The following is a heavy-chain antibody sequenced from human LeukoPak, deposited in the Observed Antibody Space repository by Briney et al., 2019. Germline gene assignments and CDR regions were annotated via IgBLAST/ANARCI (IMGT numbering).Heavy chain of an antibody. CDR2: IRSKAYGGTT. Sequence: PGGSLRLSCIASGFTFGDYAMSWVRQAPGKGLEWVGFIRSKAYGGTTEYAASVKGRFTISRDDSKSIAYLQMNSLKTEDTAVYYCSNYYDSSGYYAYYYYYMDVWGKGTTVTVSS. CDR3: SNYYDSSGYYAYYYYYMDV. D-gene: IGHD3-22*01. CDR1: GFTFGDYA. V-gene: IGHV3-49*04. J-gene: IGHJ6*03.